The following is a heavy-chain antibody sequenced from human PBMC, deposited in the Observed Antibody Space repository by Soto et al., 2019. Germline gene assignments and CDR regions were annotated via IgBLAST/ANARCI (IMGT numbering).Heavy chain of an antibody. Sequence: APVKVSCKACGDTFTSYDINWVRQATVQGLEWMGWMNPNSGNTGYAQKFQGRVTMTRNTSIRTAYMELSSLRSEDTAVFFVEGYGDRRDLHSLPTRRSSDL. CDR3: EGYGDRRDLHSLPTRRSSDL. CDR1: GDTFTSYD. V-gene: IGHV1-8*01. D-gene: IGHD2-21*01. J-gene: IGHJ2*01. CDR2: MNPNSGNT.